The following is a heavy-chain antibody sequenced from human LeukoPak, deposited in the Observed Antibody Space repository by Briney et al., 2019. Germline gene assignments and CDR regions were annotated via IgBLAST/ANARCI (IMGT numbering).Heavy chain of an antibody. CDR2: IYTSGST. Sequence: SETLSLTCTVSGGSISSYYWSWIRQPAGKGLEWIGRIYTSGSTNYNPSLKSRVTVSVDTSKNQFSLKLSSVTAADTAVYYCARVHGGYGSYYYYYYMDVWGKGTTVTVSS. J-gene: IGHJ6*03. CDR3: ARVHGGYGSYYYYYYMDV. V-gene: IGHV4-4*07. CDR1: GGSISSYY. D-gene: IGHD5-12*01.